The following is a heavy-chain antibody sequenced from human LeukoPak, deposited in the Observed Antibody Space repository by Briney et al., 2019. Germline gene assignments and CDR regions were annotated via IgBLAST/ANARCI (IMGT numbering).Heavy chain of an antibody. Sequence: GGSLRLSCAASGFTFSSYAMHWVRQAPGKGLEWVAVISYDGSNKYYADSVKGRFTISRDNSKNTLYLQMNSLRAEDSAVYYCAREGGTVDKNFDYWGQGTLVTVSS. J-gene: IGHJ4*02. CDR1: GFTFSSYA. D-gene: IGHD5-12*01. CDR2: ISYDGSNK. CDR3: AREGGTVDKNFDY. V-gene: IGHV3-30*04.